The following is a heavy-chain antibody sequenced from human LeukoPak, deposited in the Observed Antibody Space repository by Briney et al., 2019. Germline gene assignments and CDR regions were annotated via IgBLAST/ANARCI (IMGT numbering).Heavy chain of an antibody. CDR1: GFTFSSYA. Sequence: GGSLGLSCAASGFTFSSYAMSWVRQAPGKGLEWVSAISGSGGSTYYADSVKGRFTVSRDNSKNTLYLQMNSLRAEDTAVYYCAKVGPYSSGWGTFAYWGQGTLVTVSS. CDR2: ISGSGGST. J-gene: IGHJ4*02. D-gene: IGHD6-19*01. CDR3: AKVGPYSSGWGTFAY. V-gene: IGHV3-23*01.